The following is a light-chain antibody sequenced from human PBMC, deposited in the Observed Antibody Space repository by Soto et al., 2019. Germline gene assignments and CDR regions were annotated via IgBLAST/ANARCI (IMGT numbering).Light chain of an antibody. J-gene: IGKJ4*01. V-gene: IGKV3-15*01. Sequence: IVMTQSPGILSVSPGERATLSCRASQSVSSNLAWYQQNPGQAPRLLIYGASTRATGIPARFSGSGSGTEFTLTISSLQSEDFAVYYCQQYNNWPLTFGGGTKVDIK. CDR1: QSVSSN. CDR3: QQYNNWPLT. CDR2: GAS.